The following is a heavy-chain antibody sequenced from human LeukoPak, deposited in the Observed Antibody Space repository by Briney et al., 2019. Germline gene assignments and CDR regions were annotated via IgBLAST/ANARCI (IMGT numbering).Heavy chain of an antibody. CDR1: GLTFGDYA. CDR3: ARGGSRVITSCVLDY. J-gene: IGHJ4*02. CDR2: IKQDGSEK. Sequence: QTGGSLRLSCAASGLTFGDYAMSWVRQAPGKGLEWVANIKQDGSEKYYVDSVKGRFTISRDNAKKSLYLQMNSLRAEDTAVYYCARGGSRVITSCVLDYWGQGILVTVSS. D-gene: IGHD2-2*01. V-gene: IGHV3-7*01.